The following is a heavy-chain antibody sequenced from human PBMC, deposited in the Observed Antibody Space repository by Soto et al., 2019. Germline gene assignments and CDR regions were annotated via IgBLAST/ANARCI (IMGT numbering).Heavy chain of an antibody. CDR3: GQGGYYYDSSGYSLDY. CDR1: GGTFSSYT. D-gene: IGHD3-22*01. Sequence: ASVKVSCKASGGTFSSYTISWVRQAPGQGLEWMGRIIPILGIANYAQKLQGRVTITADKSTSTAYMELSSLRSEDTAVFYCGQGGYYYDSSGYSLDYWGQGTLVTVSS. V-gene: IGHV1-69*02. CDR2: IIPILGIA. J-gene: IGHJ4*02.